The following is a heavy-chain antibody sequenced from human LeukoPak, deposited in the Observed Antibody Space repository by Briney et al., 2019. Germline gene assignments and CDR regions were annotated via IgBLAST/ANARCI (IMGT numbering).Heavy chain of an antibody. Sequence: KPSETLSLTCAVSGGSISSSNWWSWVRQPPGKGLEWIGEIYHSGSTNYNPSLKSRVTISVDKSKNQFSLKLSSVTAADTAVYYCARGPKYYYDSSGYGYYYYYYGMDVWGQGTTVTVSS. CDR2: IYHSGST. CDR3: ARGPKYYYDSSGYGYYYYYYGMDV. V-gene: IGHV4-4*02. CDR1: GGSISSSNW. D-gene: IGHD3-22*01. J-gene: IGHJ6*02.